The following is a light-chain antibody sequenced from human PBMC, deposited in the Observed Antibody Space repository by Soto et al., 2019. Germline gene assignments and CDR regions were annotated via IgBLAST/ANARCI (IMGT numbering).Light chain of an antibody. CDR3: SSWDDRLASLV. CDR1: SSNIAKNH. CDR2: KNN. Sequence: QSVLTQPPSASVAPGQKVTISCSGSSSNIAKNHVYWYQQLSGAAPNLLIYKNNQRPSGVPDRFSGSKSGTSASLAISGLRSEDEADYYCSSWDDRLASLVFGGGTKVTV. J-gene: IGLJ2*01. V-gene: IGLV1-47*01.